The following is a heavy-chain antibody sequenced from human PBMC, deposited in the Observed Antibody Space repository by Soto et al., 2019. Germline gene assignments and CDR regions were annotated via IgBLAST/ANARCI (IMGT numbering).Heavy chain of an antibody. CDR1: GFPFSGYW. CDR2: INGDGSRI. D-gene: IGHD1-1*01. Sequence: GVSLRLSFAASGFPFSGYWMHWVRQAPGKGLVWVSRINGDGSRINYADSVKGRFTISRDNAENTLYLQMNSLRDEDTAVYYCARDVENDGNYYIDARGKGTTVTVSS. V-gene: IGHV3-74*01. J-gene: IGHJ6*03. CDR3: ARDVENDGNYYIDA.